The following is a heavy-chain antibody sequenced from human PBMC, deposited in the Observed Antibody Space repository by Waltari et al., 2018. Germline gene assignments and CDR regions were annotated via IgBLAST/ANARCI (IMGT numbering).Heavy chain of an antibody. CDR1: GFSLSKYA. CDR2: TSPDGFNK. Sequence: QVQLVESGGGVVQSGRSLGLSCAAYGFSLSKYAVHWVRRAPGKGLEWVGVTSPDGFNKYYADSVQGRFTISRDRSLQMSALRSEDTAVYYCARGGSDRAPLDYWGRGTLVTVSS. CDR3: ARGGSDRAPLDY. V-gene: IGHV3-30*15. D-gene: IGHD1-1*01. J-gene: IGHJ4*02.